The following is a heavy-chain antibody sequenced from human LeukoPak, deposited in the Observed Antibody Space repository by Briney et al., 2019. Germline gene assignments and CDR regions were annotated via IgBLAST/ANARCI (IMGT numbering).Heavy chain of an antibody. CDR3: ARIWFGEDDAFDI. V-gene: IGHV1-8*01. J-gene: IGHJ3*02. CDR1: GHTFTSYD. Sequence: GASVKVSCKASGHTFTSYDINWVRQATGQGLEWMGWMNPNSGNTGYAQKFQGRVTMTRNTSISTAYMELSSLRSEDTAVYYCARIWFGEDDAFDIWGQGTMVTVSS. D-gene: IGHD3-10*01. CDR2: MNPNSGNT.